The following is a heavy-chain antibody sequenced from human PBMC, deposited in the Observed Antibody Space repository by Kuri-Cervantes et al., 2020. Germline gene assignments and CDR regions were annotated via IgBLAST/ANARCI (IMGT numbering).Heavy chain of an antibody. D-gene: IGHD2-8*01. CDR3: ARRRGYCTNGVCNRLDQ. J-gene: IGHJ4*02. CDR2: INHGGST. CDR1: GGSFSGYY. Sequence: SETLSLTCAVYGGSFSGYYWSWIRQPPGKGLEWIGGINHGGSTKYNPSLKSRVTISVDTSKNQFFLKLSSVTAADTAVYYCARRRGYCTNGVCNRLDQWGQGTLVTVSS. V-gene: IGHV4-34*01.